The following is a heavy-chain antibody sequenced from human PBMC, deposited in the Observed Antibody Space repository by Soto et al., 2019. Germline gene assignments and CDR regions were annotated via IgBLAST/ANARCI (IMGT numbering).Heavy chain of an antibody. CDR1: GGSISSGGYY. D-gene: IGHD3-10*01. Sequence: PSETLSLTCTVSGGSISSGGYYWSWIRQHPGKGLEWIGYIYYSGSTYYNPSLKSRVTISVDRSKNQFSLKLSSVTAADTAVYYCARANSITMVRGAGWWFDPWGQGTLVTVSS. J-gene: IGHJ5*02. V-gene: IGHV4-31*03. CDR3: ARANSITMVRGAGWWFDP. CDR2: IYYSGST.